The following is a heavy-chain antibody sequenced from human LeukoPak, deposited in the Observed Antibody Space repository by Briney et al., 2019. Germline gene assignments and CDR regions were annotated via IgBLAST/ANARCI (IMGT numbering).Heavy chain of an antibody. J-gene: IGHJ4*02. V-gene: IGHV3-72*01. D-gene: IGHD6-13*01. CDR2: SRNKASSYTT. Sequence: PGGSLRLSCAASGFKFSDHYIDWVRQAPGKGLEWVGRSRNKASSYTTEYAASVEGRFTISRDVPESSLYLQMNSLRVEDTAVYYCARDRHGYFDYWGQGTLVTVSS. CDR3: ARDRHGYFDY. CDR1: GFKFSDHY.